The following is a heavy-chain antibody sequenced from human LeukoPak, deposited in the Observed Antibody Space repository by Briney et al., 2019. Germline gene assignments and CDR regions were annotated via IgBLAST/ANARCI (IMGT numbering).Heavy chain of an antibody. CDR1: GFTFRSYS. CDR2: ISGSGGST. V-gene: IGHV3-23*01. D-gene: IGHD3-10*01. Sequence: GGSLRLSCAASGFTFRSYSMNWVRQAPGKGLEWVSAISGSGGSTYYADSVKGRFTISRDNSKNTLYLQMNSLRAEDTAVYYCAKDPSLLLWFGESQWLNYFDYWGQGTLVTVSS. J-gene: IGHJ4*02. CDR3: AKDPSLLLWFGESQWLNYFDY.